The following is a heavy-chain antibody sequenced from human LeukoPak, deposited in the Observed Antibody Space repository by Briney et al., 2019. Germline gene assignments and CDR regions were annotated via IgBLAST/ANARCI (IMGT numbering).Heavy chain of an antibody. D-gene: IGHD3-22*01. J-gene: IGHJ4*02. CDR2: IYSGGST. Sequence: PGGSLRLSCATSGFTVSSNYMSWVRQAPGKGLEWVSVIYSGGSTYYADSVKGRFTISRDDSKNTLYLQMNSLRAEDTAVYYCATEPAFMNYDSSGYVDYWGQGTLVTVSS. CDR1: GFTVSSNY. CDR3: ATEPAFMNYDSSGYVDY. V-gene: IGHV3-53*01.